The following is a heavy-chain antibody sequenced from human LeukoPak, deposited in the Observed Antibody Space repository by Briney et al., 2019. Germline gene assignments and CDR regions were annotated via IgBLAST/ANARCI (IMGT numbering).Heavy chain of an antibody. CDR2: ISAYNGNT. J-gene: IGHJ4*02. CDR3: ARDRGGRGFTYGQPLDY. D-gene: IGHD5-18*01. CDR1: GYTFTSYD. Sequence: AASVKVSCKTSGYTFTSYDISWVRQAPGQGLEWMGWISAYNGNTNYAQKLQGRVTMTTDTSTSTAYMELRSLRSDDTAVYYCARDRGGRGFTYGQPLDYWGQGTLVTVSS. V-gene: IGHV1-18*01.